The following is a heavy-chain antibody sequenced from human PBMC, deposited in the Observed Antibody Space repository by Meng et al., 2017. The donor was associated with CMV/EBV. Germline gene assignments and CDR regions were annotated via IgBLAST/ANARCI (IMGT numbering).Heavy chain of an antibody. V-gene: IGHV3-21*01. J-gene: IGHJ3*02. D-gene: IGHD1-26*01. CDR2: ISSSSSYI. Sequence: GESLKIPRAASGFPFSSYSMNWVRQASGKGLEWVPSISSSSSYIYYADSVKGRFTISRDKDKNSLYLQMNSLRAEDTAVYYCARREGGSYEGAFDIWGQGTMVTVSS. CDR1: GFPFSSYS. CDR3: ARREGGSYEGAFDI.